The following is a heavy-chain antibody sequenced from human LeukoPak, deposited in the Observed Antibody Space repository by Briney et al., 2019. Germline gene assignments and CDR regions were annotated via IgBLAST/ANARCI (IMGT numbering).Heavy chain of an antibody. J-gene: IGHJ6*02. V-gene: IGHV3-30-3*01. CDR1: GFTFSSYA. Sequence: PGGSLRLSCAASGFTFSSYAMHWVRQAPGKGLEWVAVISYDGGNKYYADSVKGRFTISRDNSKNTLYLQMNSLRAEDTAVYYCARDRVQYYDSSGYLIGVGMDVWGQGTTVTVSS. D-gene: IGHD3-22*01. CDR2: ISYDGGNK. CDR3: ARDRVQYYDSSGYLIGVGMDV.